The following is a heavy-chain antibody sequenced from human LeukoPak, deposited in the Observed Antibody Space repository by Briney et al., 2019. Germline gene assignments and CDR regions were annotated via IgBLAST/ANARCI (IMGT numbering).Heavy chain of an antibody. D-gene: IGHD3-9*01. Sequence: ASVKVSCKASGYTFTSYGISWVRQAPGQGLEWMGWISAYNGNTNYAQKLQGRVTMTTDTSTSTAYMELRSLRSDDTAVYYCARDTYYDILTGYRDYYYGMDVWGQGTTVTVSS. CDR3: ARDTYYDILTGYRDYYYGMDV. V-gene: IGHV1-18*01. CDR1: GYTFTSYG. J-gene: IGHJ6*02. CDR2: ISAYNGNT.